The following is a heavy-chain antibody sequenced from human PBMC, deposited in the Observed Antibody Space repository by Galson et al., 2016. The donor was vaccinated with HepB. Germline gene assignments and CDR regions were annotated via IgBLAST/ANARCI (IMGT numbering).Heavy chain of an antibody. CDR2: IIPVVGML. J-gene: IGHJ4*02. V-gene: IGHV1-69*10. CDR3: AREGVGAKHFDY. CDR1: GGSFSTYV. Sequence: SVKVSCKASGGSFSTYVINWVRQAPGQGPEWMGGIIPVVGMLNYAQKFQGRVTITADQSTSTVYMELSSLRSDDTAVYHCAREGVGAKHFDYWGQGTLVTVSS. D-gene: IGHD1-26*01.